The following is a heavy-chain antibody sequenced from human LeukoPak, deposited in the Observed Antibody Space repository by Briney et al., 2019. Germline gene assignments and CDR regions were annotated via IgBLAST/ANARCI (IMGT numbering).Heavy chain of an antibody. CDR3: ARDRWCSGGSCYSDGVGWFDP. CDR1: GYTFTSYY. Sequence: GASVKVSCKASGYTFTSYYMHWVRQAPGQGLEWMGIINPSGGSTSYAQKFQGRVTMTRDTSTSTVYMELSSLRSEDTAVYYCARDRWCSGGSCYSDGVGWFDPWGQGTLVTVSS. CDR2: INPSGGST. J-gene: IGHJ5*02. V-gene: IGHV1-46*01. D-gene: IGHD2-15*01.